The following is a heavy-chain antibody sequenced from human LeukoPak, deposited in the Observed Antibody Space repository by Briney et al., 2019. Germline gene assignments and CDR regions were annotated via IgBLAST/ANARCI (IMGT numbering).Heavy chain of an antibody. D-gene: IGHD2-21*01. V-gene: IGHV3-66*01. CDR2: IYTVGNT. J-gene: IGHJ3*02. CDR1: GFTVSSNY. CDR3: IPMWAFDI. Sequence: PGGSLRLSCAASGFTVSSNYMSWVRQPPGKGLEWVSVIYTVGNTDYADSVKGRFTISRDNSKNTLYLQMNSLKTEDTAVYYCIPMWAFDIWGQGTMVTVS.